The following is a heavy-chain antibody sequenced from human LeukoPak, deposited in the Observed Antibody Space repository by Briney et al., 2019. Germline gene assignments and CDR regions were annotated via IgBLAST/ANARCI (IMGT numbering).Heavy chain of an antibody. CDR1: GFTFSTYA. D-gene: IGHD6-6*01. CDR2: ISDDGRHN. V-gene: IGHV3-30*04. Sequence: GGSLRLSCAASGFTFSTYAMNWVRQAPGKGLEWVAVISDDGRHNYYADSVKGRFTISRDNSKNSLYLQMNSLRVEDTAVYYCASLGSSSPSFDYWGQGTLVTVSS. CDR3: ASLGSSSPSFDY. J-gene: IGHJ4*02.